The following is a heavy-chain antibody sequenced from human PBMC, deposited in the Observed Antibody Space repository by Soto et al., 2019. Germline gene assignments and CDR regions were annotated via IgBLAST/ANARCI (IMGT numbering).Heavy chain of an antibody. CDR3: ARRTNCYGRATLDY. V-gene: IGHV4-34*01. CDR1: GGSFSGYY. CDR2: INHSGST. Sequence: QVQLQQWGAGLLKPSETLSLTCAVYGGSFSGYYWSWIRQPPGKGLVWIGEINHSGSTNYNPSLRSGVTMSVDTSKNPSSLKLSSVTAAVTAVYYGARRTNCYGRATLDYWGQGTLVTVSS. D-gene: IGHD2-2*01. J-gene: IGHJ4*02.